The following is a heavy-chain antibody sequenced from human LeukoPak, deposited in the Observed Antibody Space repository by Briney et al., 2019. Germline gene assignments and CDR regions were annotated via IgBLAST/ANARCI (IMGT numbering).Heavy chain of an antibody. V-gene: IGHV1-2*02. CDR1: GYTFIGYY. J-gene: IGHJ6*03. Sequence: ASVKVSCKASGYTFIGYYVHWVRQAPGQGLEWMGWINPNSGGTNYAQKFQGRVTMTRDTSISTAYMELSRLRSDDTAVYYCASGSPHTDYYYYMDVWGKGTTVTVSS. CDR2: INPNSGGT. CDR3: ASGSPHTDYYYYMDV.